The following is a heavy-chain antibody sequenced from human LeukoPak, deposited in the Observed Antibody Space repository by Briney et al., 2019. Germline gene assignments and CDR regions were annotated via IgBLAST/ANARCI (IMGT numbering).Heavy chain of an antibody. V-gene: IGHV1-2*02. D-gene: IGHD1-26*01. J-gene: IGHJ4*02. CDR2: INPNSGGT. CDR1: GYTFTGYY. Sequence: ASVKVSYKASGYTFTGYYMHWVRQAPGQGLEWMGWINPNSGGTNYAQKFQGRVTMTRDTSISTAYMELSRLRSDDTAVYYCAVGLVGATRGAFDYWGQGTLVTVSS. CDR3: AVGLVGATRGAFDY.